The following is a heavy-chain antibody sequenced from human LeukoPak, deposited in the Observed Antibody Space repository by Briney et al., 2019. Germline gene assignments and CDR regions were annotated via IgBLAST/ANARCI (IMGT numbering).Heavy chain of an antibody. CDR1: GFTFSSYA. D-gene: IGHD1-1*01. Sequence: PGGSLRLSCAASGFTFSSYAMHWVRQAPGKGLEYVSAISSNGGSTYYANSVKGRFTISRDNSKNTLYLQMGSLRAEDVAVYYCARGRTGTFDYWGQGTLVTVSS. CDR3: ARGRTGTFDY. V-gene: IGHV3-64*01. J-gene: IGHJ4*02. CDR2: ISSNGGST.